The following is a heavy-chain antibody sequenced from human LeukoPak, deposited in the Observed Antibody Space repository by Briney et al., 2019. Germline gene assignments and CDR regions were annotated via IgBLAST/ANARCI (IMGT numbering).Heavy chain of an antibody. V-gene: IGHV3-23*01. CDR3: ARKSPYIIVVVPAAIMDV. Sequence: GGSLRLSCAASGFTFNSHAMAWDRQAPGKGLEWVSAISGSAVRTYYADSVKGRFTISRDNSKNTLYLEMNSLRAEDTAVYYCARKSPYIIVVVPAAIMDVWGKGTTVTVSS. J-gene: IGHJ6*04. CDR2: ISGSAVRT. D-gene: IGHD2-2*01. CDR1: GFTFNSHA.